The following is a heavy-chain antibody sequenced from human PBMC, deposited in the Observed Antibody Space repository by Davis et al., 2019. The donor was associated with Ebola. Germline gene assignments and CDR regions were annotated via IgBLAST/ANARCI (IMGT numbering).Heavy chain of an antibody. V-gene: IGHV3-23*01. CDR2: LSVTGLT. D-gene: IGHD3-16*01. CDR3: AKDIQGGSSYLDY. CDR1: GFTFSRYW. J-gene: IGHJ4*02. Sequence: GESLKISCAASGFTFSRYWMSWVRQAPGKGLEWVSDLSVTGLTNYADPVKGRFTISRDISKNTVYLQMNSLRGEDTAIYYCAKDIQGGSSYLDYWGQGIQVTVSS.